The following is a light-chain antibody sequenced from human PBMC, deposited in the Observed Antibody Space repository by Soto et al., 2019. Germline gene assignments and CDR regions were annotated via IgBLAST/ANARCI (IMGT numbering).Light chain of an antibody. V-gene: IGKV1-5*01. Sequence: DIQMTHSPSTLSGSVGDRVTITCRASQSISSWLAWYQQKPGKAPKLLIFDASSLESGTPSRFSGRRSGTQFTLTINGLQPDDFATYYCQQYDNYKPLTFGGGTKVDIK. CDR2: DAS. CDR1: QSISSW. CDR3: QQYDNYKPLT. J-gene: IGKJ4*01.